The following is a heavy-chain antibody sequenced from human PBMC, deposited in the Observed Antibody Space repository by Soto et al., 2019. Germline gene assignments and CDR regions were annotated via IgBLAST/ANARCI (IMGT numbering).Heavy chain of an antibody. CDR3: ARRWGSAADY. D-gene: IGHD2-15*01. Sequence: QVQLQESGPGLVKPSETLSLTCTVSGGSISSYYWSWIRQPPGKGLEWIGYIYYSGSTNYNPSLKRRVNISVDTSKNQFALKLSSVTAADTAVYYCARRWGSAADYWGQGTLVTVSS. CDR1: GGSISSYY. J-gene: IGHJ4*02. V-gene: IGHV4-59*08. CDR2: IYYSGST.